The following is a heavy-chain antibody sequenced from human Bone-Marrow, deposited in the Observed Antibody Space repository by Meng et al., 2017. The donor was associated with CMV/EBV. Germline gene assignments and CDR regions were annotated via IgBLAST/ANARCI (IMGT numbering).Heavy chain of an antibody. Sequence: GESLKISCKASRYSFTSYWIGWVRQMPGKGLEWMGIIWPGDSETRYSPSFEGQVTISADKSISTAYLQWSSLQASDTAMYYCARRYCSSTSCSVAAFDIWGQGTMVTVSS. D-gene: IGHD2-2*01. CDR1: RYSFTSYW. CDR3: ARRYCSSTSCSVAAFDI. CDR2: IWPGDSET. V-gene: IGHV5-51*01. J-gene: IGHJ3*02.